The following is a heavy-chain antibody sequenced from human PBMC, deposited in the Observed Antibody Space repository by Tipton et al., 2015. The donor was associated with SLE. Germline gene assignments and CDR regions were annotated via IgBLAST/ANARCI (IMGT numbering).Heavy chain of an antibody. CDR1: GDSVSSNSAA. D-gene: IGHD2-2*01. CDR2: TYYMSKWYS. V-gene: IGHV6-1*01. Sequence: GLVKPSQTLSLTCAISGDSVSSNSAAWNWIRQSPSRGLEWLGRTYYMSKWYSDYAVSVKSRITINPDTSKNQFSLQLNSVTPEDTTVYYCARVWGTGSRGVDYWGQGTLVTVSS. CDR3: ARVWGTGSRGVDY. J-gene: IGHJ4*02.